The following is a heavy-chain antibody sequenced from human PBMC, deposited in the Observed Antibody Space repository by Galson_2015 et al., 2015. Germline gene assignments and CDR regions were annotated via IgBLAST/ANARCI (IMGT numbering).Heavy chain of an antibody. J-gene: IGHJ3*02. CDR2: ISSSSSYI. CDR1: GFTFSSYS. CDR3: ARSPYYYDSSGHGAFDI. Sequence: SLRLSCAASGFTFSSYSMNWVRQAPGKGLEWVSSISSSSSYIYYADSVKGRFTISRDNAKNSLYLQMNSLRAEDTAVYYCARSPYYYDSSGHGAFDIWGQGTMVTVSS. D-gene: IGHD3-22*01. V-gene: IGHV3-21*01.